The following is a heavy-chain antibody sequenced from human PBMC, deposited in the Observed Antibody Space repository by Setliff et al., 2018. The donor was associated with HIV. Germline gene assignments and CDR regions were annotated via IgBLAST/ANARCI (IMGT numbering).Heavy chain of an antibody. J-gene: IGHJ6*03. CDR1: GGSISSNSYY. CDR2: IYYSGST. Sequence: SETLSLTCTVSGGSISSNSYYWGWIRQPPGKGLEWIGSIYYSGSTYYNPSLKSRVTISVDTSKNQFSLKLSSVTAADTAVYYCARQGGYSGYGFYYYYYYMDVWGRDHGHRLL. D-gene: IGHD5-12*01. CDR3: ARQGGYSGYGFYYYYYYMDV. V-gene: IGHV4-39*01.